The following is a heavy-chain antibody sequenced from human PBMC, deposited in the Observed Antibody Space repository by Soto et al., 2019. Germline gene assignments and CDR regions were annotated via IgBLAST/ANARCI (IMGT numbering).Heavy chain of an antibody. Sequence: SETLSLTCTVSGGSISSYYWSWIRQPPGKGLEWIGYIYYSGSTNYNPSLKSRVTISVDTSKNQFSLKLSSVTAADTAVYYCARVAAGYVYYGLDVWGQGTTVTVSS. V-gene: IGHV4-59*01. CDR1: GGSISSYY. CDR2: IYYSGST. CDR3: ARVAAGYVYYGLDV. J-gene: IGHJ6*01. D-gene: IGHD2-15*01.